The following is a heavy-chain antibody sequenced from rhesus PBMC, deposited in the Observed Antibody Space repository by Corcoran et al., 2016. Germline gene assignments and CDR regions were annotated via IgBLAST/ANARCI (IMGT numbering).Heavy chain of an antibody. J-gene: IGHJ6*01. CDR3: ASHRGWGDYRYGLDS. CDR2: IYGRGDGT. Sequence: QLQLQESGPGLVKPSETLSVTCAVSGGSISSSYWSWIRQAPGKGLEGIGYIYGRGDGTEYNPSLKSRSSLSGDQSKNQLCLKLSSVSAADTAVYYCASHRGWGDYRYGLDSWGQGVVVTVSS. CDR1: GGSISSSY. V-gene: IGHV4-169*02. D-gene: IGHD3-34*01.